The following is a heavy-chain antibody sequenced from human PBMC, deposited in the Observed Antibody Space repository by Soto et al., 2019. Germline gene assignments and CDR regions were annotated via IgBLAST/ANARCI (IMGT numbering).Heavy chain of an antibody. V-gene: IGHV3-48*01. CDR3: ARLSPDYYYYYMDV. CDR2: ISYSGGTI. CDR1: GLIFNNYN. J-gene: IGHJ6*03. Sequence: PGGSLRLSCAASGLIFNNYNFNWVRQAPGKGLEWLSYISYSGGTISYADSVKGRFTISRDSAENSVYLQMIGLRAEDTAMYYCARLSPDYYYYYMDVWGKGATVTVSS.